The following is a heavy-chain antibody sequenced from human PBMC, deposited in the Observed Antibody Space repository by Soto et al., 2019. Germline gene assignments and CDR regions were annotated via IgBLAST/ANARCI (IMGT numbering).Heavy chain of an antibody. CDR1: GYTFTSYA. Sequence: SVKVSCKASGYTFTSYAMRWVRQAPGQGLEWMGGIIPIFGTADYAQKFQGRVTITADESTSTAYMELSSLRSEDTAVYYCASHSGSSPEGRYYYGMDVWGQGTTVTVSS. CDR2: IIPIFGTA. CDR3: ASHSGSSPEGRYYYGMDV. J-gene: IGHJ6*02. D-gene: IGHD1-26*01. V-gene: IGHV1-69*13.